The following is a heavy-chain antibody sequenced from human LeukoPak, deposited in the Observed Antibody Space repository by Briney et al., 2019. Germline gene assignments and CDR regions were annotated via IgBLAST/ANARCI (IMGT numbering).Heavy chain of an antibody. V-gene: IGHV4-4*07. CDR1: GGSISSYY. CDR3: ASTYYYDSSGYYNYYYYYYMDV. Sequence: SSETLSLTCTVSGGSISSYYWSWIRQPAGKGLEWIGRIYTSGSTNYNPSLKSRVTISVDTSKNQFSLKLSSVTAADTAVYYCASTYYYDSSGYYNYYYYYYMDVWGKGTTVTVSS. CDR2: IYTSGST. J-gene: IGHJ6*03. D-gene: IGHD3-22*01.